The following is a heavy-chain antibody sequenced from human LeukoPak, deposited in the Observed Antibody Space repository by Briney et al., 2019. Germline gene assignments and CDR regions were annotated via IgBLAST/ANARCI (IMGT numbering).Heavy chain of an antibody. V-gene: IGHV5-51*01. J-gene: IGHJ3*02. CDR1: GYSFTNYW. CDR3: ARQGLGGIYGGAHVFDI. CDR2: IYPTDSDT. Sequence: GASLKISCKGFGYSFTNYWIGWVRQMPGKGLEWMGIIYPTDSDTRYSPSFQGQVTISADKSISTAYLQWSSLKASDTAMYYCARQGLGGIYGGAHVFDIWGQGTMVTVSS. D-gene: IGHD1-26*01.